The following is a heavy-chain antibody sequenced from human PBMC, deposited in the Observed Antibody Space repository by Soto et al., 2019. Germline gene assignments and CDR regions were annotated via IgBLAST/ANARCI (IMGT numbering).Heavy chain of an antibody. CDR1: GFSFSSYA. D-gene: IGHD3-3*01. J-gene: IGHJ4*02. V-gene: IGHV3-30-3*01. CDR3: ERDSRSDFRSGSSFDY. CDR2: ISYDGSNK. Sequence: GGSLRLSCAASGFSFSSYAMHWVRQAPGKGLEWVAVISYDGSNKYYADSVKGRFTIPRDNSKNTLYLQMTSLRAEDTDVYYCERDSRSDFRSGSSFDYWGQEYLVTVSS.